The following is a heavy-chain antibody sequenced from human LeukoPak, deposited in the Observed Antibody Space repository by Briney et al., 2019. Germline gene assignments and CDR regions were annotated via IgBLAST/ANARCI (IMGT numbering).Heavy chain of an antibody. D-gene: IGHD3-22*01. V-gene: IGHV3-48*03. CDR3: AKDGSSYYYIYY. CDR1: GFTFSSYE. CDR2: ISSSGSTI. J-gene: IGHJ4*02. Sequence: GGSLRLSCAASGFTFSSYEMNWVRQAPGKGLEWVSYISSSGSTIYYADSVKGRFTISRDDSKSTLYLQMNSLRADDTAVYYCAKDGSSYYYIYYWGQGTLVTVSS.